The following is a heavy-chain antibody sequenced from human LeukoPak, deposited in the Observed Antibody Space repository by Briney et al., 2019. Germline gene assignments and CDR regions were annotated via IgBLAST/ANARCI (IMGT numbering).Heavy chain of an antibody. V-gene: IGHV3-21*01. CDR1: GFTFSNYI. J-gene: IGHJ3*02. Sequence: GGSLRLSCTASGFTFSNYIMNWVRQAPGKGLEWVSSISHTGDYIYYADSMKGRFTISRDNAKNSLYLQMNSLGAEDTAVYYCARPRILVGTSSDSFDIWGQGTMVTVS. CDR3: ARPRILVGTSSDSFDI. CDR2: ISHTGDYI. D-gene: IGHD1-26*01.